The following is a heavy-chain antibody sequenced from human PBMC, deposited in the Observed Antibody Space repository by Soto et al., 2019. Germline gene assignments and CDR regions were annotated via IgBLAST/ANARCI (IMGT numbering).Heavy chain of an antibody. D-gene: IGHD3-3*01. CDR3: ARGETQHVLRFLEWLLLGAFDI. Sequence: GGSLRLSCAASGFTFSDYYMSWIRQAPGKGLEWVSYISSSGSTIYYADSVKGRFTISRDNAKNSLYLQMNSLRAEDTAVYYCARGETQHVLRFLEWLLLGAFDIWGQGTMVTV. CDR2: ISSSGSTI. CDR1: GFTFSDYY. J-gene: IGHJ3*02. V-gene: IGHV3-11*01.